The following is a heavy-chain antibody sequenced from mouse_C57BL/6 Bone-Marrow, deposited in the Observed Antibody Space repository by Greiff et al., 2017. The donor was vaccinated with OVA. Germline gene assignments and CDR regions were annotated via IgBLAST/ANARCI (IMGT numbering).Heavy chain of an antibody. J-gene: IGHJ1*03. V-gene: IGHV5-16*01. CDR1: GFTFSDYY. Sequence: EVQVVESEGGLVQPGSSMKLSCTASGFTFSDYYMAWVRQVPEKGLEWVANINYDGSSTYYLDSLKSRFIISRDNAKNILYLQMSSLKSEDTATYDCARAQIYYDYDGYFDVWGTGTTVTVSS. CDR2: INYDGSST. D-gene: IGHD2-4*01. CDR3: ARAQIYYDYDGYFDV.